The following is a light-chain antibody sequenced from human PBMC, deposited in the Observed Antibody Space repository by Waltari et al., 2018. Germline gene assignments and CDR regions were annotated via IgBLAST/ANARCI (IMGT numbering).Light chain of an antibody. CDR1: SSNFGAGYD. CDR2: GNT. J-gene: IGLJ3*02. Sequence: QSVLTQPPSMSGAPGQKVTIPCTGGSSNFGAGYDVHWYQQFPGAAPKLLIFGNTNRASGFPGRFSGSKSGTSASLAIAGLQSEDEAVYYCQSFDSSLSASVFGGGSKLTVL. CDR3: QSFDSSLSASV. V-gene: IGLV1-40*01.